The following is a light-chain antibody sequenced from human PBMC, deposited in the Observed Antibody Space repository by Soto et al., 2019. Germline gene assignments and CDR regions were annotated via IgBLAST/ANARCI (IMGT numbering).Light chain of an antibody. CDR2: GAS. CDR3: QQYGGSPLVT. V-gene: IGKV3-20*01. J-gene: IGKJ2*01. CDR1: QSVSSSS. Sequence: EIVLTQSPGTLCLSPGERATLSCRASQSVSSSSLAWYQQKPGQAPRLLVYGASSRATGIPDRFSGSGSGTDFTLTISRLEPEDFAVYYCQQYGGSPLVTFGQGTKLEIK.